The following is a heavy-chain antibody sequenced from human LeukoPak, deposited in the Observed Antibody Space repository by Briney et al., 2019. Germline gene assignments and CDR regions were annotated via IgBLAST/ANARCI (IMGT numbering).Heavy chain of an antibody. CDR1: GGSISSGGYY. CDR3: ARERLWGSDYGAST. D-gene: IGHD4-17*01. Sequence: SETLSLTCTVSGGSISSGGYYWSWIRQHPGKGLEWIGYIYYSGSTYYNPSLKSRVTKSVDTSKNQFSLKLSSVTAADTAVYYCARERLWGSDYGASTWGQGTLVTVSS. CDR2: IYYSGST. J-gene: IGHJ5*02. V-gene: IGHV4-31*03.